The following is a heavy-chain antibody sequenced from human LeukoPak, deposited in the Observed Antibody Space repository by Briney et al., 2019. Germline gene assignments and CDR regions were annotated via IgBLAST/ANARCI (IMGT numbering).Heavy chain of an antibody. J-gene: IGHJ6*03. D-gene: IGHD6-19*01. CDR1: GGSISSYY. V-gene: IGHV4-59*01. Sequence: SETLSLTCTVSGGSISSYYWSWIRQPPGKGLEWIGYIYYSGSTNYNPSLKSRVTISVDTSKNQFSLKLSSVTAADTAVYYCARVRRVYSSGPWGYYYYMDVWGKGTTVTVSS. CDR2: IYYSGST. CDR3: ARVRRVYSSGPWGYYYYMDV.